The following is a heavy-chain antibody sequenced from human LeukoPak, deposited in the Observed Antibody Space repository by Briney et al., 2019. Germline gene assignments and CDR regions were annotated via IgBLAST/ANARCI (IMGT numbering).Heavy chain of an antibody. CDR3: ARARGGLANWFDP. Sequence: ASVKVSCKAPGYTFTGYYMHWVRQAPGQGLEWMGWINPNSGGTNYAQKFQGRVTMTRDTSISTAYMELSRLRSDDTAVYYCARARGGLANWFDPWGQGTLVTVSS. CDR1: GYTFTGYY. V-gene: IGHV1-2*02. CDR2: INPNSGGT. J-gene: IGHJ5*02. D-gene: IGHD3-16*01.